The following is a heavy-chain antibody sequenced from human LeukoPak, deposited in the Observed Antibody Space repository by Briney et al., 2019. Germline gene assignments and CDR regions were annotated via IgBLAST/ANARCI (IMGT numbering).Heavy chain of an antibody. J-gene: IGHJ6*02. D-gene: IGHD3-22*01. CDR2: FDIEDGET. CDR1: GYTLTELS. Sequence: ASVTVSFMVSGYTLTELSMHWVRPAPGKGGGRVGGFDIEDGETIYAQKVQGRVTMTEDTSTDTAYMELSSLRSEDTAVYYCATSPHYYDSSPDYYYYGMDVWGQGTTVTVSS. CDR3: ATSPHYYDSSPDYYYYGMDV. V-gene: IGHV1-24*01.